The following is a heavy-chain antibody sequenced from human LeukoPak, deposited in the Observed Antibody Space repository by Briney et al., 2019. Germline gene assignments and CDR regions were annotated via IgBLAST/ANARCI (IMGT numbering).Heavy chain of an antibody. D-gene: IGHD3-16*01. V-gene: IGHV3-30*04. CDR2: ISHDGSNK. CDR1: EFTFSTYA. CDR3: ARQRQMSQMGEYPYYGMSV. Sequence: GTSLRLSCAASEFTFSTYAMHWVRQVPGKGLEWVSVISHDGSNKYYAESAKGRFTISRDNSKNTLYLQMNNLRPEDTAVYYCARQRQMSQMGEYPYYGMSVWGRGTTVTVSS. J-gene: IGHJ6*04.